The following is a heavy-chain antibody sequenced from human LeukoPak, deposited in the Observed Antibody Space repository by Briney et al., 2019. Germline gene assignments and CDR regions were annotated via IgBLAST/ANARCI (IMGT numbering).Heavy chain of an antibody. CDR3: AKYRGCGDSYDS. D-gene: IGHD3-10*01. Sequence: QPGGSLRLSCAASGFPFSRNDMSWLRQAPGKGLEWVSSIGGSGDRTYYADSVKGRFTISRDTSKNTLYLQMNSLRAEDAAVYYCAKYRGCGDSYDSWGQGTLVTVSS. CDR2: IGGSGDRT. J-gene: IGHJ4*02. CDR1: GFPFSRND. V-gene: IGHV3-23*01.